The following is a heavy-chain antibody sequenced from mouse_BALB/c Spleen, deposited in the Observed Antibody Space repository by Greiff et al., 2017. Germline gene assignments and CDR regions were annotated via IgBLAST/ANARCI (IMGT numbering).Heavy chain of an antibody. CDR2: IYPGGGYT. Sequence: LVESGAELVRPGTSVKISCKASGYTFTNYWLGWVKQRPGHGLEWIGDIYPGGGYTNYNEKFKGKATLTADTSSSTAYMQLSSLTSEDSAVYFCARFGGTWFAYWGQGTLVTVSA. J-gene: IGHJ3*01. CDR3: ARFGGTWFAY. CDR1: GYTFTNYW. V-gene: IGHV1-63*02.